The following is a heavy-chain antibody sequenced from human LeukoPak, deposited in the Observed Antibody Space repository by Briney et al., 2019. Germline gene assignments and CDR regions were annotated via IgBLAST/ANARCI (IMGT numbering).Heavy chain of an antibody. Sequence: PGGSLRLSCAASGFTFSNYWMSWVRQAPGKGLEWVAVISYDGSNKYYADSVKGRFTISRDNSKNTLYLQMNSLRAEDTAVYYCARDPKGGYSYGWGAFDIWGQGTMVTVSS. CDR3: ARDPKGGYSYGWGAFDI. V-gene: IGHV3-30-3*01. J-gene: IGHJ3*02. D-gene: IGHD5-18*01. CDR1: GFTFSNYW. CDR2: ISYDGSNK.